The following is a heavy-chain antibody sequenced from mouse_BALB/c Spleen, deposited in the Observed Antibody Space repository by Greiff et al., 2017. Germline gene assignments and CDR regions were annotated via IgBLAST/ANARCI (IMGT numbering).Heavy chain of an antibody. Sequence: EVMLVESGGGLVKPGGSLKLSCAASGFTFSSYAMSWVRQTPEKRLEWVASISSGGSTYYPDSVKGRFTISRDNARNILYLQMSSLKSEDTAMYYCARHRGLLRLYFDYWGQGTTLTVSS. CDR2: ISSGGST. J-gene: IGHJ2*01. CDR1: GFTFSSYA. D-gene: IGHD1-2*01. V-gene: IGHV5-6-5*01. CDR3: ARHRGLLRLYFDY.